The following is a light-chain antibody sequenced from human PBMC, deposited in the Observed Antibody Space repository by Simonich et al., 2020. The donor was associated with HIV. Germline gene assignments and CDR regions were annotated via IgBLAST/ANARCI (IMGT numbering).Light chain of an antibody. CDR3: SSYTSSSTPYV. Sequence: QSALTQPASVSGSPGQSITISCTGTSSDVGGYDYVSWYHKHPGKAPKLIIYDVSKRPAGVSNRVSGSKAGNTASLTISGLQAEDEADYYCSSYTSSSTPYVFGTGTKVTVL. V-gene: IGLV2-14*03. J-gene: IGLJ1*01. CDR1: SSDVGGYDY. CDR2: DVS.